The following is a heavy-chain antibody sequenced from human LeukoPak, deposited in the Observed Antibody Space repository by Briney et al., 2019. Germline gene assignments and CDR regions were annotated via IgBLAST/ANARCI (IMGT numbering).Heavy chain of an antibody. CDR2: IYTSGST. V-gene: IGHV4-4*08. D-gene: IGHD5-24*01. Sequence: PETLSLTCTVSGGSLSSYSGSWIRPPPGGGLEWVGYIYTSGSTNYNPSLKSRVTISLDTSKNQFSLRLSSVTAADTAVYYCARHTGGYNPFQYWGQGALVTVSS. CDR3: ARHTGGYNPFQY. J-gene: IGHJ1*01. CDR1: GGSLSSYS.